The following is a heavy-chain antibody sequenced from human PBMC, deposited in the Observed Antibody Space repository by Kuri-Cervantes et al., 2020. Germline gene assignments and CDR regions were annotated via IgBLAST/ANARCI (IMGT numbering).Heavy chain of an antibody. V-gene: IGHV1-46*01. Sequence: ASVKVSCKASGYTFITYYIHWVRQAPGQGLEWMGIINPSGGSTSYAQKFQDRVTMTRDTSTTTVYMELSSLRSDDTAVYYCARGAKRITIFGVVIRSNWFDPWGQGTLVTVSS. CDR1: GYTFITYY. J-gene: IGHJ5*02. D-gene: IGHD3-3*01. CDR2: INPSGGST. CDR3: ARGAKRITIFGVVIRSNWFDP.